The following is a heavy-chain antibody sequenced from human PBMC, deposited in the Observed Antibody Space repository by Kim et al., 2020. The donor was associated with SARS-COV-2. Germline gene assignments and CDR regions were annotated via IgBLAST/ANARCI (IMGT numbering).Heavy chain of an antibody. CDR2: IYHSGST. V-gene: IGHV4-38-2*02. J-gene: IGHJ4*02. D-gene: IGHD1-26*01. CDR1: GYSISSGYY. Sequence: SETLSLTCTVSGYSISSGYYWGWIRQPPGKGLEWIGSIYHSGSTYYNASLKSRVTISVDTSKNQFSLKLSSVTAADTAVYYCARDLGSGSYYGLNYWGQGSLVTVSS. CDR3: ARDLGSGSYYGLNY.